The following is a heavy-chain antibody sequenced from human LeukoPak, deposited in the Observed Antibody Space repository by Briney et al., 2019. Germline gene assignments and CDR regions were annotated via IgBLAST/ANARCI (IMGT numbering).Heavy chain of an antibody. V-gene: IGHV3-48*02. D-gene: IGHD3-3*01. CDR2: ISSSSNKI. J-gene: IGHJ4*02. CDR3: ARSGLRFLELLDY. CDR1: GFTFSSYS. Sequence: GGSLRLSCAASGFTFSSYSMNWVRQAPGQGLEWVSYISSSSNKIYYADSMKGRFITSRDNAKNSLYLEMNSLRDEDTAVYYCARSGLRFLELLDYWGQGTLVTVSS.